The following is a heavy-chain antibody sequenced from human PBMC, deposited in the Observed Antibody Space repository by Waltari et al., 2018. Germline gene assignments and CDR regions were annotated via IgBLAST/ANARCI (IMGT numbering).Heavy chain of an antibody. CDR2: IRFDGTGQ. J-gene: IGHJ4*02. Sequence: EVYLAESGGALVQPGGSLRLSCVASGFPLRMYSMSWVRQAPGKGLEWVANIRFDGTGQYYVDAGRGRFTISRDNTRNSLYLQMNGLRDDDTAVYYCARGSADFVRFWDSWGQGTLVTVSS. D-gene: IGHD3-10*01. CDR1: GFPLRMYS. V-gene: IGHV3-7*03. CDR3: ARGSADFVRFWDS.